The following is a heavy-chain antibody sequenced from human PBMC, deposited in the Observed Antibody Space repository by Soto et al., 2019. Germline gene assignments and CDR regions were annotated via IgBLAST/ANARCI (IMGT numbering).Heavy chain of an antibody. CDR3: AKDLWTFGSDSSGYRRLPLDY. V-gene: IGHV3-23*01. D-gene: IGHD3-22*01. CDR1: GFTFSSYA. J-gene: IGHJ4*02. CDR2: ISGSGGST. Sequence: GGSLRLSCAASGFTFSSYAMSWVRQAPGKGLEWVSAISGSGGSTYYADSVKGRFTISRDNSKNTLYLQMNSLRAEDTAVYYCAKDLWTFGSDSSGYRRLPLDYWGQGTLVTVSS.